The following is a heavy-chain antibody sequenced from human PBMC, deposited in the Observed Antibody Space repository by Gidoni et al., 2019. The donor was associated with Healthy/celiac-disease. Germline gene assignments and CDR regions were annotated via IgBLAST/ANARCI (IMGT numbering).Heavy chain of an antibody. J-gene: IGHJ3*02. D-gene: IGHD5-12*01. Sequence: EVQLLESGGGLVQPGGSLRLSCAASGFTFSSSAMSWVRQAPGKGLEWVSAISGNGGSTYYADSVKGRFTISRDNSKNTLYLQMNSLRAEDTAVYYCAKGVERWLQLTVFDDAFDIWGQGTMVTVSS. V-gene: IGHV3-23*01. CDR2: ISGNGGST. CDR3: AKGVERWLQLTVFDDAFDI. CDR1: GFTFSSSA.